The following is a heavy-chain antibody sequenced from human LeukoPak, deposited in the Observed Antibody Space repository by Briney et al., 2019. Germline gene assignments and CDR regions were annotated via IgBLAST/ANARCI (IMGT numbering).Heavy chain of an antibody. D-gene: IGHD4/OR15-4a*01. CDR3: ARDLDYGEKSEDY. CDR1: GFTFINYY. CDR2: INLSGGST. Sequence: ASVKVSCKASGFTFINYYMHWVRQAPGQGLEWLGIINLSGGSTHYPQKFPDRVTMTRDTSTSTVYMELSSLRSEDTAVYYCARDLDYGEKSEDYWGQGTLVTVSS. V-gene: IGHV1-46*01. J-gene: IGHJ4*02.